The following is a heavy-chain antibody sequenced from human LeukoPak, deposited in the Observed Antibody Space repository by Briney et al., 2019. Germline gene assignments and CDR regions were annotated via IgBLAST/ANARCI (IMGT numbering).Heavy chain of an antibody. D-gene: IGHD3-16*01. CDR1: GFTFSIYG. CDR3: AKVPGGCLDARRDY. Sequence: PGGSLRLSCAASGFTFSIYGMSWVRQAPGKGLEWVSAISGSGGSTYYADSVKGRFTISRDNSKNTLYLQMNRLRDEDTAVYYCAKVPGGCLDARRDYWGRGTLVTVAS. J-gene: IGHJ4*02. CDR2: ISGSGGST. V-gene: IGHV3-23*01.